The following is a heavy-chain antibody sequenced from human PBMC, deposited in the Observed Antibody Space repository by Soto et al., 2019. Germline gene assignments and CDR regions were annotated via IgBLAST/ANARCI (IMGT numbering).Heavy chain of an antibody. Sequence: QVHLVQSGTEVRKPGSSVTVSCKVSGGTFSTYTISWLRQAPGQGLQWMGGITPILRETTYAQNFQGRVSITADISATTAYMELSDLTSEDTAVYYCGRVPRYSFPTSDSLDQWGQGTRVTVSS. J-gene: IGHJ4*02. CDR1: GGTFSTYT. CDR3: GRVPRYSFPTSDSLDQ. CDR2: ITPILRET. V-gene: IGHV1-69*06. D-gene: IGHD5-18*01.